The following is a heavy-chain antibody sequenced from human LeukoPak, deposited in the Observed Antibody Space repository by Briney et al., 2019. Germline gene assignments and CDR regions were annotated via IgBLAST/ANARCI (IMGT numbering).Heavy chain of an antibody. V-gene: IGHV1-2*02. CDR2: INPNSGGT. D-gene: IGHD6-13*01. J-gene: IGHJ4*02. CDR1: GYTFTGYY. Sequence: ASVKVSCKASGYTFTGYYMHWARQAPGQGLEWMGWINPNSGGTNYAQKFQGRVTMTRDTSISTAYMELSRLRSDDTAVYYCARVEPGYSSSWYYFDYWGQGTLVTVSS. CDR3: ARVEPGYSSSWYYFDY.